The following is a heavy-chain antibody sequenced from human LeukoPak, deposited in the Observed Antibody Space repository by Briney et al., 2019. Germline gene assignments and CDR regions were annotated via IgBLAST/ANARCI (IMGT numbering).Heavy chain of an antibody. Sequence: GGSLRLSCAASGFTFSSYGMHWVRQAPGKGLEWVAVISYDGSNKYYADSVKGRFTISRDNSKNTLYLQMNSLRAEDTAVYYCAKGGAGYYGSGSYYYFDYWGQGTLVTVSS. J-gene: IGHJ4*02. CDR1: GFTFSSYG. D-gene: IGHD3-10*01. CDR2: ISYDGSNK. V-gene: IGHV3-30*18. CDR3: AKGGAGYYGSGSYYYFDY.